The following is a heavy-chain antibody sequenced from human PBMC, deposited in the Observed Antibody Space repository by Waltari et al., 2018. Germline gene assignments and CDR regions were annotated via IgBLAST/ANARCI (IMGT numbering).Heavy chain of an antibody. J-gene: IGHJ3*02. Sequence: QVQLVESGGDVVQPGRSLRLSCAASGFTFSSYGMHWVRQAPGKGLEWVAVIWYDGSNKYYADSVKGRFTISRDNSKNTLYLQMNSLRAEDTAMYYCAILRGYSGYPNAFDIWGQGTMVTVSS. V-gene: IGHV3-33*08. CDR2: IWYDGSNK. D-gene: IGHD5-12*01. CDR1: GFTFSSYG. CDR3: AILRGYSGYPNAFDI.